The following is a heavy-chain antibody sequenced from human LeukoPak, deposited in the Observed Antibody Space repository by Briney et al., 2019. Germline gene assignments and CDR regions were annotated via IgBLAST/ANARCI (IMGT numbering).Heavy chain of an antibody. CDR2: IYHSGST. CDR3: ASSITMVRGVTNWFDP. Sequence: LSQPLSLTCPVSGGSISSGGYSGTWIRQPPGKGLEWIGYIYHSGSTYYSPSLKSRVTISVDRSKNQFSLKLSSVTAADAAVYYCASSITMVRGVTNWFDPWGQGTLVTVSS. D-gene: IGHD3-10*01. V-gene: IGHV4-30-2*01. CDR1: GGSISSGGYS. J-gene: IGHJ5*02.